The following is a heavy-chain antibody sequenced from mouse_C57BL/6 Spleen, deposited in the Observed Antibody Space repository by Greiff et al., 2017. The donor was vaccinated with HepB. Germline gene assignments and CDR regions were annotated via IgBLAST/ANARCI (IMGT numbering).Heavy chain of an antibody. Sequence: EVMLVESGPELVKPGASVKIPCKASGYTFTDYNMDWVKQSHGKSLEWIGDINPNNGGTIYNQKFKGKATLTVDKSSSTAYMELRSLTSEDTAVYYCARGRLRQEGMDYWGQGTSVTVSS. CDR1: GYTFTDYN. CDR3: ARGRLRQEGMDY. V-gene: IGHV1-18*01. J-gene: IGHJ4*01. D-gene: IGHD2-4*01. CDR2: INPNNGGT.